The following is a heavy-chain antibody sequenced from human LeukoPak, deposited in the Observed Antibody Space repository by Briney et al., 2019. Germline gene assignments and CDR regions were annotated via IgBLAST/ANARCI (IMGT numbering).Heavy chain of an antibody. CDR1: GYTFTNFG. V-gene: IGHV1-18*01. Sequence: ASVTVSFKASGYTFTNFGISWVRQAPGQGLEWMGWISAYNGDTNYAQKVQGRVTMTTDSSTSTAYMELRSLRSDDTAMYYCARDVHCSSTSCFVGLDNWGQGTLVTVSS. CDR3: ARDVHCSSTSCFVGLDN. J-gene: IGHJ4*02. CDR2: ISAYNGDT. D-gene: IGHD2-2*01.